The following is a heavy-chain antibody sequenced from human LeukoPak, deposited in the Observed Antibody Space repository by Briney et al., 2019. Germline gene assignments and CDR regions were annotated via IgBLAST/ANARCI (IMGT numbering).Heavy chain of an antibody. V-gene: IGHV1-69*13. CDR3: ARANLFGELFQPPRY. J-gene: IGHJ4*02. D-gene: IGHD3-10*01. CDR2: IIPILGTA. Sequence: GASVKVSCKASGGTLSSYAISWVRQAPGQGLEWMGGIIPILGTANYAQKFQGRVTITADESTSTAYMELSSLRSEDTAVYYCARANLFGELFQPPRYWGQGTLVTVSS. CDR1: GGTLSSYA.